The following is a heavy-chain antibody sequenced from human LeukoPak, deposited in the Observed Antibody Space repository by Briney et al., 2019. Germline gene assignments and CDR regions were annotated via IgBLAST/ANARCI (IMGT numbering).Heavy chain of an antibody. CDR2: IYYSGST. J-gene: IGHJ4*02. D-gene: IGHD3-22*01. V-gene: IGHV4-39*01. CDR1: GGSISSSSYY. Sequence: SETLSLTCTVSGGSISSSSYYWGWIRQPPGKGLEWIGSIYYSGSTYYNPSLKGRVTISVDTSKNQFSLKLSSVTAADTAVYYCARLRMYYYDSSGSLGFDYWGQGTLVTVSS. CDR3: ARLRMYYYDSSGSLGFDY.